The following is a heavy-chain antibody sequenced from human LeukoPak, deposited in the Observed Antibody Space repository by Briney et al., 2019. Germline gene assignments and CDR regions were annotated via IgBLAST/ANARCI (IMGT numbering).Heavy chain of an antibody. J-gene: IGHJ4*02. CDR3: ARDHLTVSHY. CDR2: ISYDGSNK. Sequence: GGSLRLSCAASGFTFSSYAMHWVRQAPGKGLEWVAVISYDGSNKYYADSVKGRFTISRDNSKNTLYLQMNSLRAEDTAVYYCARDHLTVSHYWGQGTLVTVSS. V-gene: IGHV3-30*04. D-gene: IGHD4-17*01. CDR1: GFTFSSYA.